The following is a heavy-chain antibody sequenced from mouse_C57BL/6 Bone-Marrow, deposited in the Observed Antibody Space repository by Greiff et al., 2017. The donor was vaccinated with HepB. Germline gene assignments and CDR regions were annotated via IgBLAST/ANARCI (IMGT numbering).Heavy chain of an antibody. CDR1: GFTFSSYG. Sequence: DVKLVESGGDLVKPGGSLKLSCAASGFTFSSYGMSWVRQTPDKRLEWVATISSGGSYTYYPDSVKGRFTISRDNAKNTLYLQMSSLKSEDTAMYYCARLEDSSGYVGGWGQGTTLTVSS. CDR2: ISSGGSYT. CDR3: ARLEDSSGYVGG. J-gene: IGHJ2*01. V-gene: IGHV5-6*02. D-gene: IGHD3-2*01.